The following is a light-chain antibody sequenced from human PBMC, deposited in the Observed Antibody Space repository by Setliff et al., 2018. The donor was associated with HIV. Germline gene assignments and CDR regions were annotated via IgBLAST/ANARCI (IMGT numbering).Light chain of an antibody. CDR3: TSFTNSDSHYV. J-gene: IGLJ1*01. CDR2: EVT. CDR1: SSDVGGYNY. Sequence: QSALAQPASVSGSPGQSITISCTGTSSDVGGYNYVSWYQQHPGKAPKLILYEVTYRPSGVSNRFSGSKPGSTASLTISGLQADDEADYYCTSFTNSDSHYVFGSGTKVTVL. V-gene: IGLV2-14*01.